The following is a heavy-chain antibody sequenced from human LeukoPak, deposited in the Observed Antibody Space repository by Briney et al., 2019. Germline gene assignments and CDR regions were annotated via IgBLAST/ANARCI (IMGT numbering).Heavy chain of an antibody. CDR2: IYYTGST. CDR3: ARHYFYYYVDV. V-gene: IGHV4-59*01. CDR1: GGSISSYY. Sequence: PSETLSLTCTVSGGSISSYYWSWIRQPPGKGQEWIGYIYYTGSTNYNPSLTSRVTISVDTSKNQFSLNLSSVTAADTAVYYCARHYFYYYVDVWGKGTTVTVSS. J-gene: IGHJ6*03.